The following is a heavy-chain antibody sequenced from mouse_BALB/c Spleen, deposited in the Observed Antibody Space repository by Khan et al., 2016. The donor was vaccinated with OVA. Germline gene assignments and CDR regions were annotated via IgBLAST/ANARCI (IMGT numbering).Heavy chain of an antibody. V-gene: IGHV2-3*01. J-gene: IGHJ3*01. Sequence: VQLQESGPGLVAPSQSLSITCTVSGSSSTSYGVSWARQTPGKGLEWLGVIWSDGNTNYHSSLKSRLTITKDNSKSQVLLKLNSLQTDDTATYYCALIFYGYDGFAYWGQGTLVTVSA. D-gene: IGHD2-2*01. CDR1: GSSSTSYG. CDR2: IWSDGNT. CDR3: ALIFYGYDGFAY.